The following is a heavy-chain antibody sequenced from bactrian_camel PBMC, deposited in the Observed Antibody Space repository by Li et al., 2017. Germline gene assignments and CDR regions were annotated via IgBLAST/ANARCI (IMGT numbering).Heavy chain of an antibody. J-gene: IGHJ4*01. Sequence: VQLVESGGGLVQPGGSLRLSCAASGFTFRIADLSWIRQAPGKGLEWVSRIRSSSGRTYYADSVKGRFTISRDTAKNTLYLQMNNLKPEDTAMYHCAAGVRSYGSYWYSGLPHYWGQGTQVTVS. D-gene: IGHD2*01. V-gene: IGHV3S40*01. CDR2: IRSSSGRT. CDR1: GFTFRIAD. CDR3: AAGVRSYGSYWYSGLPHY.